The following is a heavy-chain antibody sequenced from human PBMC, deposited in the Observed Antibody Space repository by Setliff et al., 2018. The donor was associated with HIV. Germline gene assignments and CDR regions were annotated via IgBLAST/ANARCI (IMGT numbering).Heavy chain of an antibody. CDR1: GFTFNTFT. CDR3: ARVRTTVITDFYYYMDV. J-gene: IGHJ6*03. D-gene: IGHD4-17*01. V-gene: IGHV3-21*01. Sequence: PGGSLRLSCAASGFTFNTFTMTWVRQVPGKGLEWVSSISRLSTSIYYADSVKGRFTISRDNAKNSLYLQMNSLRAEDTAVYYCARVRTTVITDFYYYMDVWGKGTTVTVSS. CDR2: ISRLSTSI.